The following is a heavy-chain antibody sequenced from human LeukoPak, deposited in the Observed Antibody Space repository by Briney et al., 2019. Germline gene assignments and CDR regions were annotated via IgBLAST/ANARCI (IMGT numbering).Heavy chain of an antibody. V-gene: IGHV3-23*01. Sequence: XGSLRLSCAASGVTFNNYAMTWVRQAPGEGMEWLSAVTGSPDHTNSAHSVTGRFTISSDNSKNTLFLQMNSLRTEHTAVYFCARSGNDYSQFYSWGQGTLVTVSP. D-gene: IGHD4-11*01. J-gene: IGHJ4*02. CDR2: VTGSPDHT. CDR1: GVTFNNYA. CDR3: ARSGNDYSQFYS.